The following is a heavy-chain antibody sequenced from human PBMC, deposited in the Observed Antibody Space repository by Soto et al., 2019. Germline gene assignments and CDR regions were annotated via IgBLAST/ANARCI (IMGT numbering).Heavy chain of an antibody. Sequence: QVQLQQWGAGLLKPSETLSLTCAVYGGSFSGYYWSWIRQPPGKGLEWIGEINHSGSTNYNPSLKSRVTISVDTSKNQFSLKLSSVTAADTAVYYCARARIRGGKWLVPVYYGMDVWGQGTTVTVSS. D-gene: IGHD6-19*01. V-gene: IGHV4-34*01. CDR3: ARARIRGGKWLVPVYYGMDV. CDR2: INHSGST. J-gene: IGHJ6*02. CDR1: GGSFSGYY.